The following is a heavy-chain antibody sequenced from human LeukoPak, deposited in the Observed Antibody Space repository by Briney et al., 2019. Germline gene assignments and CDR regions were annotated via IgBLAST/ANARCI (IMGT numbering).Heavy chain of an antibody. V-gene: IGHV4-4*02. CDR1: GDSINSLDL. J-gene: IGHJ4*02. Sequence: PSETLSLTCTVSGDSINSLDLWSWVRQPPGKGLEWIGEMYLSGTTHSNPSVKSRVTISIDKSKNQFFLNLSSVTAAGTAVYYCAGLVGRYSSGLYYYYFDYWGQGTQVTVSS. CDR2: MYLSGTT. D-gene: IGHD3-22*01. CDR3: AGLVGRYSSGLYYYYFDY.